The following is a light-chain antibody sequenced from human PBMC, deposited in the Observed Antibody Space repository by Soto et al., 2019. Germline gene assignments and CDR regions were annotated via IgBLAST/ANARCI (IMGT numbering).Light chain of an antibody. V-gene: IGKV3-15*01. CDR2: GAS. CDR1: HSVSSN. J-gene: IGKJ2*01. Sequence: EIVMTQSPATLSVSPGERATLSCRASHSVSSNLAWYQQKPGQAPRLLIYGASTRATGIPARFSGSGSGTEFTLTISSLLSEDFAVYYCQQYNNWPPVTFGQGTKLESK. CDR3: QQYNNWPPVT.